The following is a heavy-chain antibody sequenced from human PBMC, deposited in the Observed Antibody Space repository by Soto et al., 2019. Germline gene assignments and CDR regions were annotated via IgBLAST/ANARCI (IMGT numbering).Heavy chain of an antibody. Sequence: GGSLRLSCAASGFTFSSYGMHWVRQAPGKGLEWVAVIWYDGSNKYYADSVKGRFTISRDNSKNTLYLQMNSLRAEDTAVYYCAREFRSAIANWFDPWGQGTLVTVSS. CDR3: AREFRSAIANWFDP. V-gene: IGHV3-33*01. D-gene: IGHD2-2*02. CDR2: IWYDGSNK. J-gene: IGHJ5*02. CDR1: GFTFSSYG.